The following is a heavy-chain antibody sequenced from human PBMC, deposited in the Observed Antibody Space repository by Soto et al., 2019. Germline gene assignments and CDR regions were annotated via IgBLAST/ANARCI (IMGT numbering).Heavy chain of an antibody. CDR2: IIPIFGTA. V-gene: IGHV1-69*01. D-gene: IGHD2-15*01. CDR3: ARERFNLGSLSDAFDI. Sequence: QVQLVQSGAEVKKPGSSVKVSCKASGGTFSSYAISWVRQAPGQGLEWMGGIIPIFGTANYAQKFQGRVTITADESTSTAYMELSSLRSEDTAVYYCARERFNLGSLSDAFDIWGQGTMVTVSS. J-gene: IGHJ3*02. CDR1: GGTFSSYA.